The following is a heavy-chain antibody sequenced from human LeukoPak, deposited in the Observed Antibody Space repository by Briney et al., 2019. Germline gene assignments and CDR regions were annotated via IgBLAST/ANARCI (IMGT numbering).Heavy chain of an antibody. J-gene: IGHJ4*02. CDR1: GYTFTGYY. D-gene: IGHD3-16*01. CDR2: INHNSGGT. V-gene: IGHV1-2*02. CDR3: ARDTLVGVIDY. Sequence: ASVKVSCKASGYTFTGYYMHWVRQAPGQGLEWMGWINHNSGGTNYAQKFQGRVTMTRDTSISTAYMELSRLRSDDTAVYYCARDTLVGVIDYWGQGTLVTVSS.